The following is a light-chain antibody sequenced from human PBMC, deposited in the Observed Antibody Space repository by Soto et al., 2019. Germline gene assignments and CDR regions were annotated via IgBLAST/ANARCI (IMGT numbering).Light chain of an antibody. CDR2: GAS. CDR1: QSVSSSY. J-gene: IGKJ5*01. Sequence: EIVLTQSPGTLSLSPGERATLSCRASQSVSSSYLAWYQQKPGQAPRLLIYGASSRATGIPDRFNGSGSGTDFTLTISRLEPEDFAVYYCQQYGSRITFGQGTRLEIK. CDR3: QQYGSRIT. V-gene: IGKV3-20*01.